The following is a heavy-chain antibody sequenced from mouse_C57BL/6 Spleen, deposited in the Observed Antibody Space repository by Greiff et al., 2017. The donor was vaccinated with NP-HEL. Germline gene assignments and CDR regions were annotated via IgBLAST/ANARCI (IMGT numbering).Heavy chain of an antibody. V-gene: IGHV1-63*01. Sequence: VQLQEYGAELVRPGTSVKMSCKASGYSFTNYWIGWAKQRPGHGLEWIGDIYPGGGYTNYNEKFKGKATLTADKSSSTAYMQFSSLTSEDSAIYYCARWGTTVVGDYWGQGTTLTVSS. CDR3: ARWGTTVVGDY. CDR2: IYPGGGYT. J-gene: IGHJ2*01. D-gene: IGHD1-1*01. CDR1: GYSFTNYW.